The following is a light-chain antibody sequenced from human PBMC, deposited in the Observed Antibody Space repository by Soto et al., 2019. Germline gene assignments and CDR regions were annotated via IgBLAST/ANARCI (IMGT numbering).Light chain of an antibody. V-gene: IGKV4-1*01. Sequence: DIVMTQSPDSLAVSLGERATINCKSSQSVLYSSNNKNYLAWYQQKPGQPPKLLIDWASTRESGVPDRFSGSGSGTDFTLTISSLQAEDVAVYYCHQYSTTPRTFGQGTKVEIK. J-gene: IGKJ1*01. CDR1: QSVLYSSNNKNY. CDR3: HQYSTTPRT. CDR2: WAS.